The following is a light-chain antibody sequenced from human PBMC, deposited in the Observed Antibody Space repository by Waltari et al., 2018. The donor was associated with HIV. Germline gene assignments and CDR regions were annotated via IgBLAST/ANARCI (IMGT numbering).Light chain of an antibody. CDR2: EVT. CDR1: TSDIGGYNY. J-gene: IGLJ2*01. CDR3: SSYADRNGFYVV. V-gene: IGLV2-8*01. Sequence: QSALTQSPSASGSPGQSVTISCTGTTSDIGGYNYVSWYQQHPGKAPKLVISEVTKRPSGVPDRFSGSKSGTTASLTVSGLQAEDEADYYCSSYADRNGFYVVFGGGTRLTVL.